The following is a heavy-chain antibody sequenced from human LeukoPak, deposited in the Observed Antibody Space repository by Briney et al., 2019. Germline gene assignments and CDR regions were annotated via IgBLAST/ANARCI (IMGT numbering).Heavy chain of an antibody. V-gene: IGHV3-7*01. CDR3: AIGGGDC. J-gene: IGHJ4*02. CDR1: GFTFSNSW. CDR2: ITQDGSEK. D-gene: IGHD3-16*01. Sequence: GGPLRLSCAASGFTFSNSWRSWVRQAPGKGLEWVAMITQDGSEKNYVDSVKGRFTISRDNAKNLLYLQMNSLRAEDTAMYYCAIGGGDCWGRGTLVTVSS.